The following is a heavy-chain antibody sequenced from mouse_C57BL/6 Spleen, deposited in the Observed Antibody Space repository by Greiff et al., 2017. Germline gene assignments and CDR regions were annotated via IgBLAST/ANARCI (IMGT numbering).Heavy chain of an antibody. Sequence: EVQLQQSGPELVKPGASVKISCKASGYSFTGYYMNWVKQSPEKSLEWIGEINPSTGGTTYNQKFKAKATLTVDKSSSTAYMQLKSLTSEDSAVYYCARAIYYYLSPYYYAMDYWGQGTSVTVSS. CDR3: ARAIYYYLSPYYYAMDY. V-gene: IGHV1-42*01. D-gene: IGHD1-1*01. J-gene: IGHJ4*01. CDR1: GYSFTGYY. CDR2: INPSTGGT.